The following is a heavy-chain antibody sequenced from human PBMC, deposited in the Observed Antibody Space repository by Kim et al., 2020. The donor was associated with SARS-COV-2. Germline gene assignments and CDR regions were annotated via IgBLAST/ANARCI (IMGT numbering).Heavy chain of an antibody. V-gene: IGHV4-61*02. Sequence: SETLSLTCTVSGGSISSGSYYWSWIRQPAGKGLEWIGRIYTSGSSNYNPSLKRLVTISVDTSKNQFSLKLSSVTAADTAVYYCARGPSIVVVPAAMYVKNWCDPWGQGTLVTVSS. CDR3: ARGPSIVVVPAAMYVKNWCDP. CDR2: IYTSGSS. J-gene: IGHJ5*02. CDR1: GGSISSGSYY. D-gene: IGHD2-2*01.